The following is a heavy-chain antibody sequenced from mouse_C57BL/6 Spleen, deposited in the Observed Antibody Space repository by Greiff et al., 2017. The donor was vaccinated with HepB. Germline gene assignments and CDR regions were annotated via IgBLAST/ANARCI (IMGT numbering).Heavy chain of an antibody. CDR3: ASYGSSLLDY. J-gene: IGHJ2*01. CDR2: ISSDGSN. D-gene: IGHD1-1*01. V-gene: IGHV3-6*01. Sequence: VQLPESGPGLVKPSQSLSLTCSVTGYSITSGYSWNWIRPFPGNKLEWLGYISSDGSNNYTPSLKNRIPITRDTSKNPFFLKLNSVTTEDTATYDCASYGSSLLDYWGQGTTLTVSS. CDR1: GYSITSGYS.